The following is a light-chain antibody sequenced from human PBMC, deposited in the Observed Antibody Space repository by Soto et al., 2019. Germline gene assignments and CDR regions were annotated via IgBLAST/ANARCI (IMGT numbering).Light chain of an antibody. J-gene: IGLJ1*01. CDR1: SSDVGGYNY. Sequence: QSALTQPPSASGSPGQSVTISCTGTSSDVGGYNYVSWYQQHPGKAPKLMIYEVSKRPSGVPDRFSGSKSGNTASLTVSGLQAEDEADYYCSSYAGRNALYVFGTGTKLPVL. V-gene: IGLV2-8*01. CDR3: SSYAGRNALYV. CDR2: EVS.